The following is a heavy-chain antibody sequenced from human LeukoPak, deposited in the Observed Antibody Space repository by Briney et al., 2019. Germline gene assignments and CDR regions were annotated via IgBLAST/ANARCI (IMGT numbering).Heavy chain of an antibody. J-gene: IGHJ4*02. CDR3: ARRMTTSDY. V-gene: IGHV4-34*01. Sequence: SETLSLTCAVYGGSFSGYYWSWIRQPPGKGLEWIGEINHSGSTNYNPSLKSRVTISVDTSKNQFSLKLSSVTAADTVVYYCARRMTTSDYWGQGTLVTVSS. CDR1: GGSFSGYY. CDR2: INHSGST. D-gene: IGHD4-17*01.